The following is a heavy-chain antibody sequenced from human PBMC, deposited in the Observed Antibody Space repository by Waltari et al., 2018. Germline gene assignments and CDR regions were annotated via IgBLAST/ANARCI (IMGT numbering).Heavy chain of an antibody. Sequence: QVQLQESGPGLVKPSQTLSLTCTVSGGSISSGSSYWSWIRQPAGKGLEWIGRIYTSGSTNYNPSLKSRVTISVDKSKNQFFLKLSSVTAADTAVYYCASHGRFGYNWFDPWGQGTLVTVSS. J-gene: IGHJ5*02. CDR1: GGSISSGSSY. CDR3: ASHGRFGYNWFDP. D-gene: IGHD3-16*01. CDR2: IYTSGST. V-gene: IGHV4-61*02.